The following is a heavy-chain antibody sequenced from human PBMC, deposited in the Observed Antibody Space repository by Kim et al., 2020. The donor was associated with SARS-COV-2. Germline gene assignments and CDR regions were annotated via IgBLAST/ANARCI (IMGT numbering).Heavy chain of an antibody. V-gene: IGHV3-23*01. J-gene: IGHJ4*02. D-gene: IGHD4-17*01. CDR3: AKDRGNDYGDQNDF. CDR1: GFTFSRYA. CDR2: ISGSGGRT. Sequence: GGSLRLSCAASGFTFSRYAMSWVRQAPGKGLEWFSTISGSGGRTYYAHPVKGRFTISRDNSKNTLYLQMNSLRAEDTAVYYCAKDRGNDYGDQNDFWGQGTLVTVSS.